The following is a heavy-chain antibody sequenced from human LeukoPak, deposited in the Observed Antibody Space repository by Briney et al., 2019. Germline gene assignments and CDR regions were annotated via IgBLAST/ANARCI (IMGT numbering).Heavy chain of an antibody. CDR2: ISGGGGST. CDR1: GFTFTSYS. CDR3: ATYRHLPY. J-gene: IGHJ4*02. Sequence: GGSLRLSCAASGFTFTSYSMNWVRQAPGKGLEWVSTISGGGGSTYYADSVKGRFTISRDNSKNTLYLQVNSLRAEDSAMYYCATYRHLPYWGQGILVTVSS. D-gene: IGHD2-2*02. V-gene: IGHV3-23*01.